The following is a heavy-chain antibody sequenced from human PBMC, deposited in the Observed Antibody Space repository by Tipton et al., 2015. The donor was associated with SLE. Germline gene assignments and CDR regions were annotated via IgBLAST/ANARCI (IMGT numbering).Heavy chain of an antibody. CDR2: SYYSGST. D-gene: IGHD3-10*01. CDR3: ARLRGLLFAFDI. Sequence: TLSLTCTVSGGSISSSSYYWGWIRQPPGKGLEWIGSSYYSGSTYYNPSLKSRVTISVDTSKNQFSLKLSSVTAADTAVYYCARLRGLLFAFDIWGQGTMVTVSS. CDR1: GGSISSSSYY. J-gene: IGHJ3*02. V-gene: IGHV4-39*01.